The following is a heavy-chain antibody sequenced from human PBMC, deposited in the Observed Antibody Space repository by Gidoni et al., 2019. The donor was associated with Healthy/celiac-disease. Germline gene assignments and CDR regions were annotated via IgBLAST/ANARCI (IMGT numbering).Heavy chain of an antibody. CDR2: IKSKTDGGPT. CDR1: GFKFINAW. CDR3: TTVDGYYVDY. Sequence: EVQLVESGGVLLKPGGCRRLSGAAYGFKFINAWMRWVRQAPGKGLECVGRIKSKTDGGPTDYAAPVKGRFTISRDDSKNTLYLQMNSLKTEDTAVYYCTTVDGYYVDYWGQGTLVTVSS. V-gene: IGHV3-15*01. D-gene: IGHD4-17*01. J-gene: IGHJ4*02.